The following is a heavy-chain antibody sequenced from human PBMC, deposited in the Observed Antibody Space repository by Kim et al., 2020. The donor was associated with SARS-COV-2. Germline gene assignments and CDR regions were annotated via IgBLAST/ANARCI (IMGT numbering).Heavy chain of an antibody. CDR1: GGSISSSGYY. J-gene: IGHJ4*02. V-gene: IGHV4-39*07. CDR3: ARGTGVRSPFDY. D-gene: IGHD3-16*01. CDR2: IYYSGST. Sequence: SETLSLTCTVSGGSISSSGYYWGWIRQPPGKGLEWIGNIYYSGSTYYNPSLKSRVTISVDTSRNQFSLKLSSVTAADTAVYYCARGTGVRSPFDYWGQGTLVTVSS.